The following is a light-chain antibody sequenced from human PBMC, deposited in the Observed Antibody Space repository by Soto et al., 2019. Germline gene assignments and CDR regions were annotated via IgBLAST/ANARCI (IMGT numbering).Light chain of an antibody. CDR2: GAS. CDR1: QSVSSSY. J-gene: IGKJ4*01. V-gene: IGKV3-20*01. CDR3: QHYGSLVVT. Sequence: DIVLTQSPGTLSLSPGERATLSCSASQSVSSSYLAWYQQKPGQAPRLLIYGASSRATGMPDRFSGSGSGTDFTLTISRLEPEDFAVYYCQHYGSLVVTFGGGTKVEIK.